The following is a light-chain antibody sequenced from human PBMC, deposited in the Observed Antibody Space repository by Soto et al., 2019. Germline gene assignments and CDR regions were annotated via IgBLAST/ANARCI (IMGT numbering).Light chain of an antibody. CDR1: QTITTY. Sequence: DILMTQSPSSLSASVGDRVTITCRASQTITTYLNWYQQKPGKAPNLLIYAASSLQSGVPSRFSGSGSGTDFSLTISSLQPEDFATYYCQQTYSTPLTFGGGTKVEYK. J-gene: IGKJ4*01. CDR3: QQTYSTPLT. CDR2: AAS. V-gene: IGKV1-39*01.